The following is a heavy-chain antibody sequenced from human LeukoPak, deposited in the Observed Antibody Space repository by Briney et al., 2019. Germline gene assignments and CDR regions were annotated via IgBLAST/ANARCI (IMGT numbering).Heavy chain of an antibody. CDR2: IYTSGST. V-gene: IGHV4-4*07. Sequence: SETLSHTCTVSGGSISSYYWSWIRQPAGKGLEWIGRIYTSGSTNYNPSLKSRVTMSVDTSKNQFSLKLSSVTAADTAVYYCARLGGIAAAGTVNYWGQGTLVTVSS. CDR1: GGSISSYY. D-gene: IGHD6-13*01. CDR3: ARLGGIAAAGTVNY. J-gene: IGHJ4*02.